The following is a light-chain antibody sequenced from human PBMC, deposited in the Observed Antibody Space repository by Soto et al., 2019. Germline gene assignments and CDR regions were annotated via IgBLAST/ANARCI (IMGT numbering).Light chain of an antibody. CDR1: QSVNIY. J-gene: IGKJ4*01. V-gene: IGKV3-11*01. CDR2: DAS. Sequence: EIVLTQSPATLSLSPGERATLSCRASQSVNIYLAWYQQKPGQAPRLLIYDASNRATGIPARFSGGGSGTDFTLTISSXEPEDIAVYYCQQRSNWRVTFGGGTKVDIK. CDR3: QQRSNWRVT.